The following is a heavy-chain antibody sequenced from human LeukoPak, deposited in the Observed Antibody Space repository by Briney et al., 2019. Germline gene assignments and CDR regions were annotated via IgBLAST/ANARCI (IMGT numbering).Heavy chain of an antibody. D-gene: IGHD3-22*01. CDR3: ARVGIYYDSREDY. CDR1: GGSFSGYY. CDR2: INHSGST. V-gene: IGHV4-34*01. J-gene: IGHJ4*02. Sequence: SETLSLTCAVYGGSFSGYYWSWIRQPTGKGLEWIGEINHSGSTNYNPSLKSRVTISVDTSKNQFSLKLSSVTAADTAVYYCARVGIYYDSREDYWGQGTLVTVSS.